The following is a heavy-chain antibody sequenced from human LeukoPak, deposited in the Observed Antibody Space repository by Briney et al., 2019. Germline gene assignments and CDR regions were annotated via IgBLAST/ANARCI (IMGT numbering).Heavy chain of an antibody. D-gene: IGHD3-10*01. V-gene: IGHV4-59*01. CDR1: GGSMRGLH. Sequence: SETLSLTCTVSGGSMRGLHLSWIRQSPGMGLEWIGYIYYSGNTNYNPSLKSRVTISLDTSRSQSSLKLTSVTAADTAVYYCARRPGYYFDYWGQVILVTVSS. CDR2: IYYSGNT. CDR3: ARRPGYYFDY. J-gene: IGHJ4*02.